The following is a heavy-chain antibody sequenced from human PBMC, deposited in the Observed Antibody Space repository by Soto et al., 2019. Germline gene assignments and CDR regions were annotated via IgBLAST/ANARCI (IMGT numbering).Heavy chain of an antibody. Sequence: ASVKVSCKVSGYTLTELSIHWVRQAPGEGLEWMGGFDLENGETIYAQRFQGRVTMTEESSADTPYMELSSLRSEDTAVYYCAREVRRSNQFEHWGQGTMVTVSS. CDR2: FDLENGET. D-gene: IGHD3-10*01. J-gene: IGHJ4*02. CDR3: AREVRRSNQFEH. CDR1: GYTLTELS. V-gene: IGHV1-24*01.